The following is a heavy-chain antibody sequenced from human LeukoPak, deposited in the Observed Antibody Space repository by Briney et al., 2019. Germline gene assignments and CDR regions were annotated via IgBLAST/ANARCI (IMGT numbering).Heavy chain of an antibody. J-gene: IGHJ4*02. Sequence: PGGSLRLSCAASGFTFSSYSMNWVRQAPGKGLEWVAFIRYDGSNKYYADSVKGRFTISRDNSKNTLYLQMNSLRAEDTAVYYCAKDHEWLRIEDRDFWSGYYFDYWGQGTLVTVSS. D-gene: IGHD3-3*01. CDR1: GFTFSSYS. CDR2: IRYDGSNK. V-gene: IGHV3-30*02. CDR3: AKDHEWLRIEDRDFWSGYYFDY.